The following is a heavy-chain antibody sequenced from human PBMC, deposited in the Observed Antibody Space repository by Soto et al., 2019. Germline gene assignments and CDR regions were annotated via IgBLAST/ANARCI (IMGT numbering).Heavy chain of an antibody. V-gene: IGHV4-31*02. CDR2: IYYTGST. D-gene: IGHD4-17*01. Sequence: SETLSLTCTVSGGSISGGGYYWTWIRQNPGKGLEWIGYIYYTGSTFYNPSLKSRVTMSVDTSKNQFSLTLNSVTAADAAVYYCARQRTTVVTQAYFDHWGQGTLVTVSS. J-gene: IGHJ4*02. CDR3: ARQRTTVVTQAYFDH. CDR1: GGSISGGGYY.